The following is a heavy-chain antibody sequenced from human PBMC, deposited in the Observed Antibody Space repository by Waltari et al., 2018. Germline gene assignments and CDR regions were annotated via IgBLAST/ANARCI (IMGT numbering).Heavy chain of an antibody. Sequence: QVQLVQSGAEVKKPGASVKVSCKASGYTFTSYAMHWVRQAPGQRLEWMGWINAGNGNTKDARKFQGRVTITRDTSASTAYMELSSLRSEDTAVYYCARCGLAHSYGDYWLSYWGQGTLVTVSS. CDR1: GYTFTSYA. CDR3: ARCGLAHSYGDYWLSY. J-gene: IGHJ4*02. CDR2: INAGNGNT. D-gene: IGHD4-17*01. V-gene: IGHV1-3*01.